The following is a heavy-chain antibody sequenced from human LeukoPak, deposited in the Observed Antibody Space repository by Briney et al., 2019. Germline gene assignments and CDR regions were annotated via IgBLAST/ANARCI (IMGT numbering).Heavy chain of an antibody. Sequence: GGSLRLSCAASGFTFSDYYMSWVRQSPGKGLEWVSAISGSGGSTYYADSVKGRFTISRDNSKNTLYLQMNSLRAEDTAVYYCAKDRDSSGWYFGYWGQGTLVTVSS. CDR1: GFTFSDYY. D-gene: IGHD6-19*01. J-gene: IGHJ4*02. CDR3: AKDRDSSGWYFGY. V-gene: IGHV3-23*01. CDR2: ISGSGGST.